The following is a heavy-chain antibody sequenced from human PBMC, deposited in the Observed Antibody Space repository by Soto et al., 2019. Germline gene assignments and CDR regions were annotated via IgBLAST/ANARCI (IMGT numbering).Heavy chain of an antibody. CDR2: IYPGDSDT. Sequence: GESLKISCKGSGYSFTSYWIGWVRQMPGKGLEWMGIIYPGDSDTRYSPSFQGQVTISADKSISTAYLQWSSLKASDTAMYYCARRVGYCSSTSCYEGPYYYYCMDVWGKGTTVTVSS. V-gene: IGHV5-51*01. D-gene: IGHD2-2*01. J-gene: IGHJ6*03. CDR1: GYSFTSYW. CDR3: ARRVGYCSSTSCYEGPYYYYCMDV.